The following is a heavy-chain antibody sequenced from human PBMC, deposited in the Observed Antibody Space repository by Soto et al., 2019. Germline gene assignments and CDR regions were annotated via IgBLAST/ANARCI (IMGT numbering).Heavy chain of an antibody. J-gene: IGHJ4*02. CDR1: GFTFSDYY. CDR2: ISISGGTI. Sequence: GGSLSLSCAASGFTFSDYYMSWIRQAPGKGLEWPSYISISGGTIYYADSVKGRFSISRDNAKNSLYLQLSSLRAEDTAVYFCARERARVFDSWGQGTLVTVSS. V-gene: IGHV3-11*01. CDR3: ARERARVFDS.